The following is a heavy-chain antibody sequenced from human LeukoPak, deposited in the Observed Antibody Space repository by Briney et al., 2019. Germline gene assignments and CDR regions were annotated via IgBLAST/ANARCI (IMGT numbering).Heavy chain of an antibody. CDR3: ASPLGELSPFFQFDY. J-gene: IGHJ4*02. CDR1: GYTFTGYY. D-gene: IGHD3-16*02. CDR2: INPNSGGT. Sequence: SVKVSCKASGYTFTGYYMHWVRQAPGQGLEWMGWINPNSGGTNYAQKFQGRVTMTRDTSISTAYMELSRLRSDDTAVYYCASPLGELSPFFQFDYWGQGTLVTVSS. V-gene: IGHV1-2*02.